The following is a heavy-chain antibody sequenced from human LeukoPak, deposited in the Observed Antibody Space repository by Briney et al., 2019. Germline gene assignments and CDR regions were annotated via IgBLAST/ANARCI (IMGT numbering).Heavy chain of an antibody. J-gene: IGHJ5*02. CDR3: ARETTVTNWFDP. D-gene: IGHD4-17*01. Sequence: SETLSLTCTVSGGSISSYYWSWIRQPAGKGLEWIGRIYTSGSTNYNPSLKSRVTISVDTSKNQFSLKLSSVTAADTAVYYCARETTVTNWFDPWGQGTLVTVSS. CDR1: GGSISSYY. V-gene: IGHV4-4*07. CDR2: IYTSGST.